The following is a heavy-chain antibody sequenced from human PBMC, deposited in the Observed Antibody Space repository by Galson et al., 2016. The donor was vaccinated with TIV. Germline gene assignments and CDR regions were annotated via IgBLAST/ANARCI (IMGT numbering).Heavy chain of an antibody. CDR2: INAGNGNT. Sequence: QSGAEVKKPGASVKVSCKASGYTFNYYAIHWVRQAPGQRLEWMGWINAGNGNTKYSQTFQGRVTITTDTSATTAYMELTSLRSEDTADYYCARDRRTDGLAPDALVIWGNGTSVTVSP. J-gene: IGHJ6*04. D-gene: IGHD3/OR15-3a*01. CDR1: GYTFNYYA. CDR3: ARDRRTDGLAPDALVI. V-gene: IGHV1-3*01.